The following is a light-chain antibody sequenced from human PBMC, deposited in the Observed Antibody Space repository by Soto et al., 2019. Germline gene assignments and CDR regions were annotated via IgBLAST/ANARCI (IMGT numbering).Light chain of an antibody. CDR1: QGVGSY. CDR2: AAS. V-gene: IGKV1-39*01. Sequence: DIQMTQSPSSLSASVGDRVTITCRASQGVGSYLSWYQHRPGEARKLLIYAASSLQSGVPSRFSGSGSGTDFTLTISSLQPEDFATYSCQQNYNAPPTFGQGTQVAIK. CDR3: QQNYNAPPT. J-gene: IGKJ1*01.